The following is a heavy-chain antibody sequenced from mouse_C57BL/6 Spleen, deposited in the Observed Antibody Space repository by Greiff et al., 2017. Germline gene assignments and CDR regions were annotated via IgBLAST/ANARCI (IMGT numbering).Heavy chain of an antibody. CDR1: GYTFTSYW. J-gene: IGHJ2*01. CDR3: ARAPYGSSYEDY. V-gene: IGHV1-64*01. Sequence: VQLQQPGAELVKPGASVKLSCKASGYTFTSYWMHWVKQRPGQGLEWIGMFHPNSGSTNYNEKFKSKATLTVDKSSSTAYMQLSSLTSEDSAVYYCARAPYGSSYEDYWGQGTTLTGSS. D-gene: IGHD1-1*01. CDR2: FHPNSGST.